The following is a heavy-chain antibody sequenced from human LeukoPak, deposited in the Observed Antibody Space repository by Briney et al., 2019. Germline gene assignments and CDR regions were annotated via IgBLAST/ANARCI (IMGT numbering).Heavy chain of an antibody. Sequence: GASVKVSCKASGYTFPSYDISWVRQAPGQGLECMGWISAYNGNTNYAQKFQGRVTMTRDTSISTAYMELSRLTSDDTAVYYCTRDINWNYGYWGQGTLVTVSS. J-gene: IGHJ4*02. CDR1: GYTFPSYD. D-gene: IGHD1-7*01. CDR2: ISAYNGNT. CDR3: TRDINWNYGY. V-gene: IGHV1-18*01.